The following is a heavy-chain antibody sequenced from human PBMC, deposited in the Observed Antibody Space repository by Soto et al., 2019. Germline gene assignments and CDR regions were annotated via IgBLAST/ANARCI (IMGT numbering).Heavy chain of an antibody. D-gene: IGHD3-10*01. V-gene: IGHV3-53*01. Sequence: AGGSLRLSCAVSGFTVSNDYMSWVRQAPGKGLEGVSVIYSGGYTAYGDSVKGRFTISRDNAKNSLYLQMNSLRAEDTAVYYCARDPDGSGSYYNNYGMDVWGQGTTVTVSS. CDR2: IYSGGYT. CDR3: ARDPDGSGSYYNNYGMDV. CDR1: GFTVSNDY. J-gene: IGHJ6*02.